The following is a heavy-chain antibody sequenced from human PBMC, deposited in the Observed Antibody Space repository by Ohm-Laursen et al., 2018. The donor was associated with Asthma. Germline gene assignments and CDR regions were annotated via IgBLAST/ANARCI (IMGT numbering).Heavy chain of an antibody. CDR1: GYTFRRYS. Sequence: SLRLSCAPSGYTFRRYSIHRLRQVPGKGLEWVSSISSSSSYIYYADSVKGRFTIARDNAKNSLYLQMNSLRAEDTALYYLARIGPEWELPGREYSLIHWGQGTLVTVSS. CDR3: ARIGPEWELPGREYSLIH. CDR2: ISSSSSYI. J-gene: IGHJ1*01. D-gene: IGHD1-26*01. V-gene: IGHV3-21*01.